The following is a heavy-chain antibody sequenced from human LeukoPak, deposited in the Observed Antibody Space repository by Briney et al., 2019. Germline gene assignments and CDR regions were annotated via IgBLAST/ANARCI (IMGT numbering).Heavy chain of an antibody. Sequence: GGSLRLSWAPSGLNITGYALHWDRQAPGKGLQWVALISYDGSQKYYTDSVKPRFTISRDNSDDTLYLHKYSLRLEDIGVYYCARGCIRYFDYWGQGTLVTVSS. V-gene: IGHV3-30-3*01. J-gene: IGHJ4*02. D-gene: IGHD3-9*01. CDR1: GLNITGYA. CDR2: ISYDGSQK. CDR3: ARGCIRYFDY.